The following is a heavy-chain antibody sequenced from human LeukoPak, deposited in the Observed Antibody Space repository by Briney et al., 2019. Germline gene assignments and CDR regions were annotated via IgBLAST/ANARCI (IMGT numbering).Heavy chain of an antibody. CDR2: INPNSGGT. D-gene: IGHD5-12*01. Sequence: ASVKVSFKASGYTFTGYYMHWVRQAPGQGLEWMGWINPNSGGTNYAQKFQGRVTMTRDTSISTAYMELSRLRSDDTAVYYCARDSGYAYSIDYWGQGTLVTVSS. CDR1: GYTFTGYY. J-gene: IGHJ4*02. CDR3: ARDSGYAYSIDY. V-gene: IGHV1-2*02.